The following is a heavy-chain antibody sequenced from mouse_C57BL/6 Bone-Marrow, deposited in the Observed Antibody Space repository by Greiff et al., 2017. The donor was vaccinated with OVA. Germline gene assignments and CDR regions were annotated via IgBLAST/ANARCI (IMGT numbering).Heavy chain of an antibody. CDR3: TTWDYSLDAMDY. Sequence: VQLKQSGAELVRPGASVKLSCTASGFNIKDYYMHWVKQRPEQGLEWIGRIDPEDGDTDYAPKFQGKATMTADTSSNTAYLQLSSLTSEDTAVYYCTTWDYSLDAMDYWGQGTSVTVSS. CDR1: GFNIKDYY. D-gene: IGHD1-1*01. CDR2: IDPEDGDT. V-gene: IGHV14-1*01. J-gene: IGHJ4*01.